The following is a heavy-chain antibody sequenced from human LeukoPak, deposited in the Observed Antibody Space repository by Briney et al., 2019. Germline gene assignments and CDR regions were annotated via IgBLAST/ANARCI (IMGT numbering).Heavy chain of an antibody. V-gene: IGHV4-59*01. Sequence: SETLSLTCTVSGGSISSYYWNWIRQPPGKGLEWIGYIYYSGSTNYNPSLKSRVTISVDTSKNQFSLKLSSVTAADTAVYYCARRSSSGWGAFDIWGQGTMVTVSS. D-gene: IGHD6-19*01. CDR3: ARRSSSGWGAFDI. CDR2: IYYSGST. J-gene: IGHJ3*02. CDR1: GGSISSYY.